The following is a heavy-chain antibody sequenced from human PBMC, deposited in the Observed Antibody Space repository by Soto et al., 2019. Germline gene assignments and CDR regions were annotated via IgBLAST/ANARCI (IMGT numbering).Heavy chain of an antibody. CDR2: ISYTGST. CDR1: GGSISNHH. Sequence: QVQLQESGPGLVKPSETLSLTCKVSGGSISNHHWSWIRQPPGKGLEWIGFISYTGSTNYNPFLNSRVTISVDPSKHPFSLKLTSVTAADTAVYYCTQDTKAYTFYYGGQGTLVTFSS. CDR3: TQDTKAYTFYY. D-gene: IGHD2-8*01. V-gene: IGHV4-59*11. J-gene: IGHJ4*02.